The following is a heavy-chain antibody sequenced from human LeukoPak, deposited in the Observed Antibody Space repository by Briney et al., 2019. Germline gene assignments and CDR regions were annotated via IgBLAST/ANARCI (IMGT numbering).Heavy chain of an antibody. CDR1: GFTFSSYD. V-gene: IGHV3-13*01. D-gene: IGHD3-3*01. Sequence: GGSLRLSCAASGFTFSSYDMHWVRQATGKGLEWVSAIGTAGDTYYPGSVKGRFTISRDNAKNSLYLQMNSLRAEDTAVYYCARDGGATVYDFWSGYYHYYYYYMDVWGKGTTVTVSS. CDR2: IGTAGDT. J-gene: IGHJ6*03. CDR3: ARDGGATVYDFWSGYYHYYYYYMDV.